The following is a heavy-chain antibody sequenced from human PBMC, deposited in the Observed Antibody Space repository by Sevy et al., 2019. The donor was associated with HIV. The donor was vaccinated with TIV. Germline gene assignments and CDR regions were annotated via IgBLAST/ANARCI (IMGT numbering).Heavy chain of an antibody. CDR3: ARGPDYYDSSGYYYQ. D-gene: IGHD3-22*01. J-gene: IGHJ4*02. CDR1: GFTFSSYE. V-gene: IGHV3-48*03. CDR2: ISSSGSTI. Sequence: GGSLRLSCAASGFTFSSYEMNWVRQAPGKGLEWVSYISSSGSTIYYADSVKGRFTISRDNAKNSLYLQMNSLRAEDTAVYYCARGPDYYDSSGYYYQWGQGTLVTVSS.